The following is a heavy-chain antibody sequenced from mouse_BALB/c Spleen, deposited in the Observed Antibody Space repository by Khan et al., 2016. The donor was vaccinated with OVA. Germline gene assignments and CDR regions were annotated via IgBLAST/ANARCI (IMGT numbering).Heavy chain of an antibody. D-gene: IGHD2-10*02. CDR2: ISYSGNT. CDR3: ARMYGGDFDY. J-gene: IGHJ2*01. Sequence: EVQLQESGPGLVKPSQSLSLTCTVTGYSITSDYAWNWIRLFPGNKLECMGFISYSGNTKYNPSLKSRISITRDTSDNPFFLQLTSVTIEDTATYYYARMYGGDFDYWGKGTTLTVSS. V-gene: IGHV3-2*02. CDR1: GYSITSDYA.